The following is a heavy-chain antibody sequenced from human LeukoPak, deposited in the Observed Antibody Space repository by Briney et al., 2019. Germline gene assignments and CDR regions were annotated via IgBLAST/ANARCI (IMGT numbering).Heavy chain of an antibody. V-gene: IGHV3-48*01. D-gene: IGHD1-26*01. CDR2: ITSSSSAI. CDR3: ARVRGSYHFDY. J-gene: IGHJ4*02. Sequence: RGSLRLSCAASGFTFSGYSMNWVRQAPGKGLEWVSYITSSSSAIYYADSVKGRFTISRDNARNSLYLQMNSLRAEDTAVYYCARVRGSYHFDYWGQGPLVTVS. CDR1: GFTFSGYS.